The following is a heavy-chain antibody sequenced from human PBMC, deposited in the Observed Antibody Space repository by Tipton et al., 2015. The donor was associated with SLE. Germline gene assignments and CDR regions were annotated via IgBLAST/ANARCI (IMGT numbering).Heavy chain of an antibody. CDR3: ARSCGGKAAFDY. D-gene: IGHD4-23*01. V-gene: IGHV3-33*01. J-gene: IGHJ4*02. CDR2: IWYDGSNK. Sequence: SLRLSCAASGFTFSSYGMHWVRQAPGKGLEWVAVIWYDGSNKYYADSVKGRFTISRDNSKNTLYLQMNSLRAEDTAVYYCARSCGGKAAFDYWGQGTLVTVSS. CDR1: GFTFSSYG.